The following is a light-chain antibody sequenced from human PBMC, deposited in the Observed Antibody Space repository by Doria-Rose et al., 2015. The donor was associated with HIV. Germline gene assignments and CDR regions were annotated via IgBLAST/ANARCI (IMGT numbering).Light chain of an antibody. CDR2: AAS. CDR1: HTVITY. J-gene: IGKJ1*01. Sequence: EMSQSPPSPSASIRDIGTLTCRASHTVITYLKWFQQEPGEAPKLLIYAASRLQSGVPSRFSGSGSGTDFTLASSGLQPGDFATYYCQQTYSSPQWTFGQGTKVE. V-gene: IGKV1-39*01. CDR3: QQTYSSPQWT.